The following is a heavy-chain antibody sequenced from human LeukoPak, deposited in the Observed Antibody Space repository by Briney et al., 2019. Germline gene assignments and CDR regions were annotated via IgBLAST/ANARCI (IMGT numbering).Heavy chain of an antibody. Sequence: PGGSLRLSCAASGFIFSSYAMSWVRQAPGKGLEWVSTITASGGGTYYADSVKGRFTISRDTSKNTLYLQMNSLRAEDTAVYYCAPRGGSSFDYWGQGTLVTVSS. CDR1: GFIFSSYA. CDR3: APRGGSSFDY. CDR2: ITASGGGT. J-gene: IGHJ4*02. D-gene: IGHD6-13*01. V-gene: IGHV3-23*01.